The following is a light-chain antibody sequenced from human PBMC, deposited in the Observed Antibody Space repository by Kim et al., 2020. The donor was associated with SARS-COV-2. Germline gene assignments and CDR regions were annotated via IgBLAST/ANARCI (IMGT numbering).Light chain of an antibody. Sequence: PGESAALTCWPSQSVSSTYLAWYQQKPGQAPRLLIYGGSSRATGIPDRFSGSGSGTDFTLAISRLEPEDFAVYYCQQYLISPWTFGQGTKVDIK. CDR1: QSVSSTY. CDR2: GGS. CDR3: QQYLISPWT. J-gene: IGKJ1*01. V-gene: IGKV3-20*01.